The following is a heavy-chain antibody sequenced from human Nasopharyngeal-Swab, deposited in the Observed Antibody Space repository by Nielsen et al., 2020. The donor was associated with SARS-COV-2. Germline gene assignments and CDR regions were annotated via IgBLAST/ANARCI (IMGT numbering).Heavy chain of an antibody. V-gene: IGHV2-5*02. D-gene: IGHD3-10*01. CDR2: IYWDDDK. J-gene: IGHJ6*03. CDR3: AHSLHYYGSGSLFSNYYYYMDG. Sequence: WIRQPPGKALEWLALIYWDDDKRYSPSLKSRLTITKDTSKNQVVLTMTNMDPVDTATYYCAHSLHYYGSGSLFSNYYYYMDGGGKGT.